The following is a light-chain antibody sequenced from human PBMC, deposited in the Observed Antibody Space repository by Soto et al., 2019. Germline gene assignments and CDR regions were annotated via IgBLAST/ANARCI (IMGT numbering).Light chain of an antibody. V-gene: IGKV3-20*01. Sequence: EIVMTQSPGTQSLSPGERATISCRASQVIGSRYLAWYHQKSGQAPRLLIYGTSSRATGIPDRFSGRGSGTDFTLTISRLEPEDFGVYYCQQFGSSIPHTFGQGTKLEIK. CDR3: QQFGSSIPHT. CDR1: QVIGSRY. J-gene: IGKJ2*01. CDR2: GTS.